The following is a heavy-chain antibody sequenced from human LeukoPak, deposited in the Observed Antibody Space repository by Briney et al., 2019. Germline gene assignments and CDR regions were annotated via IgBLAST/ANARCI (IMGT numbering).Heavy chain of an antibody. J-gene: IGHJ6*03. CDR3: ATGRGYSYGYVEYYYMDV. V-gene: IGHV1-24*01. CDR2: FDPEDGET. Sequence: ASVKVSCKVSGYTLTELSMHWVRQAPGKGLEWMGGFDPEDGETIYAQKFQGRVTMTEDTSTDTAYMELSSLGSEDTAVYYCATGRGYSYGYVEYYYMDVWGKGTTVTVSS. D-gene: IGHD5-18*01. CDR1: GYTLTELS.